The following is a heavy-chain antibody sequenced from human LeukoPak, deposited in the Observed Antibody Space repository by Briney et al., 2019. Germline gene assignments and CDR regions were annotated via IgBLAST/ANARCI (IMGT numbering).Heavy chain of an antibody. CDR2: IYYSGST. CDR1: GGSISSYY. J-gene: IGHJ3*02. Sequence: PSETLSLTCTVSGGSISSYYWSWIRQPPGKGLEWIGCIYYSGSTNYNPSLKSRVTISVDTSKNQFSLKLSSVTAADTAVYYCAGGATKDAFDIWVQGTMVTVSS. V-gene: IGHV4-59*01. CDR3: AGGATKDAFDI.